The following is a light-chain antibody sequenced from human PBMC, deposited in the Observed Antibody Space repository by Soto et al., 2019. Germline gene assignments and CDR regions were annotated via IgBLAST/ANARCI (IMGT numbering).Light chain of an antibody. J-gene: IGKJ2*01. CDR2: GAS. V-gene: IGKV1-5*01. CDR1: QSISSW. Sequence: DIQMTQSPSTLSASVGDRVTITCRASQSISSWLAWYQQKPGKAPKLLIYGASSLGRGVPSRFSGRGSVTEFTLTFVSLQPDHFASDSCTQYSSSSPTFGQGTKLEI. CDR3: TQYSSSSPT.